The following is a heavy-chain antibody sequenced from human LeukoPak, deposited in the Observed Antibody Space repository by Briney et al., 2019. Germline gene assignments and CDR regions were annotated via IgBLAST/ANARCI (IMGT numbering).Heavy chain of an antibody. CDR1: GFTVSSNY. CDR3: TRDLVVRGVSLRQDY. CDR2: IYSGGST. V-gene: IGHV3-66*01. J-gene: IGHJ4*02. D-gene: IGHD3-10*01. Sequence: GGSLRLSCAASGFTVSSNYMSWVRQAPGKGLEWVSVIYSGGSTYYADSVKGRFTISRDNSKNTLYLQMNSLKTEDTAVYYCTRDLVVRGVSLRQDYWGQGTLVTVSS.